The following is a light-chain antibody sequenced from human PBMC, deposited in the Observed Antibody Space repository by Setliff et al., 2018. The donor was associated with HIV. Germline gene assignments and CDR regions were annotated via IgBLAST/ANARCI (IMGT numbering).Light chain of an antibody. Sequence: QSVLAQPASVSGSPGQSITISCTGTSSDVGRYNYVSWYQQYPGKAPKLIISGVSNRPSGVSNRFSGSKSGTTASLTISGLHSEDEADYYRSSYIATDGYVFGTGTKSPS. J-gene: IGLJ1*01. V-gene: IGLV2-14*01. CDR3: SSYIATDGYV. CDR1: SSDVGRYNY. CDR2: GVS.